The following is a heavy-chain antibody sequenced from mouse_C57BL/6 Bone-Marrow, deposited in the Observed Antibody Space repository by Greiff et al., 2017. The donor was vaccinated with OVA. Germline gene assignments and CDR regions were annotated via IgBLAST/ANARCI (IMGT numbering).Heavy chain of an antibody. CDR3: ARGIYYDYLYAMDY. Sequence: QVQLQQSGAELVRPGASVKLSCKASGYTFTDYYINWVKQRPGQGLEWIARIYPGSGNTYYNEKFKGKATLTAEKSSSTAYMQLSSLTSEDSAVYFCARGIYYDYLYAMDYWGQGTSVTVSS. CDR2: IYPGSGNT. V-gene: IGHV1-76*01. CDR1: GYTFTDYY. D-gene: IGHD2-4*01. J-gene: IGHJ4*01.